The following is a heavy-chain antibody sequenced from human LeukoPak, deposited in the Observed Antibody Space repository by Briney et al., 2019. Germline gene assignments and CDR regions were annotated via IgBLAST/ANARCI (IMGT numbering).Heavy chain of an antibody. V-gene: IGHV3-30*04. CDR2: ISYDGSNK. CDR1: GFTFSSYA. Sequence: GRSPRLSCAASGFTFSSYAMHWVRQAPGKGLEWVAVISYDGSNKYYADSVKGRFTISRDNSKNTLYLQMNSLRAEDTAVYYCARDGRYDYVWGSYRSAFYYFDYWGQGTLVTVSS. CDR3: ARDGRYDYVWGSYRSAFYYFDY. D-gene: IGHD3-16*02. J-gene: IGHJ4*02.